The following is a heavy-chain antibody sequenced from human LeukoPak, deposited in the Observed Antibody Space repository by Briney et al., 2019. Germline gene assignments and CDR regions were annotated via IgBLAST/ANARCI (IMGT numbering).Heavy chain of an antibody. D-gene: IGHD3-9*01. Sequence: ASVKVSCKASGGTFSSYAISWVRQAPGQGLEWMGGIIPIFGTANYAQKFQGRVTITADGSTSTAYMELSSLRSEDTAVYYCASAPYYDILTGPDYWGQGTLVTVSS. CDR3: ASAPYYDILTGPDY. CDR1: GGTFSSYA. J-gene: IGHJ4*02. V-gene: IGHV1-69*13. CDR2: IIPIFGTA.